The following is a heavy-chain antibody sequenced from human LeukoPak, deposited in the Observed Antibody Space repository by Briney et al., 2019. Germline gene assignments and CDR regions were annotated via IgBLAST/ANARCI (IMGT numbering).Heavy chain of an antibody. CDR2: MNPNSGNT. CDR1: GYTFTGYY. Sequence: ASVKVSCKASGYTFTGYYMHWVRQAPGQGLEWMGLMNPNSGNTGYAQSFQGRVIMTRNTSLSKAYMELISLRYDDRAVYYCARAYSSGLIDYWGQGTLV. J-gene: IGHJ4*02. V-gene: IGHV1-8*02. CDR3: ARAYSSGLIDY. D-gene: IGHD6-19*01.